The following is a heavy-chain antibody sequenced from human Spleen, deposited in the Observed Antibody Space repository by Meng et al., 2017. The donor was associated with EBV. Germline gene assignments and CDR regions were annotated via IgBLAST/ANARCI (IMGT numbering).Heavy chain of an antibody. CDR1: DGSNSRSNC. CDR2: IYHSVNI. D-gene: IGHD3-22*01. V-gene: IGHV4-4*03. Sequence: NRPASLPLTSAVSDGSNSRSNCWSWVRQHPGKGLEWIGEIYHSVNINYNPSLKSRVTISVDKSKNQFSLKLSSVTAADTAVYYCARGPIYYDSSGYYSDYWGQGTLVTVSS. CDR3: ARGPIYYDSSGYYSDY. J-gene: IGHJ4*02.